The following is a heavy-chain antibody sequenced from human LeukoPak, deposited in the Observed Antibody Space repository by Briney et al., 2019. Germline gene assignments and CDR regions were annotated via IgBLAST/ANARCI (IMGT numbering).Heavy chain of an antibody. D-gene: IGHD3-22*01. J-gene: IGHJ6*02. V-gene: IGHV1-69*01. CDR1: GGTFSSYA. CDR2: IIPIFGTA. Sequence: SMKVSCKASGGTFSSYAISWVRQAPGQGLEWMGGIIPIFGTANYAQKFQGRVTITADESTSTAYMELSSLRSEDTAVYYCARDPPDYYDSSGYSYYYYGMDVWGQGTTVTVSS. CDR3: ARDPPDYYDSSGYSYYYYGMDV.